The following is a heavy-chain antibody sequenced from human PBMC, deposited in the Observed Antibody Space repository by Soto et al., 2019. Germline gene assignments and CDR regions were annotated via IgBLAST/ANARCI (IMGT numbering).Heavy chain of an antibody. CDR2: IKEDGSEK. CDR1: GFTFSNSW. CDR3: ARDHKGGYYYYGMDV. J-gene: IGHJ6*02. V-gene: IGHV3-7*01. Sequence: GGSLRLSCAASGFTFSNSWMSWVRQAPGKGLEWVANIKEDGSEKDYVDPVKGRFTITRDNAKNSLYLQMNSLRAEDTAVYYCARDHKGGYYYYGMDVWGQGTTVTVSS.